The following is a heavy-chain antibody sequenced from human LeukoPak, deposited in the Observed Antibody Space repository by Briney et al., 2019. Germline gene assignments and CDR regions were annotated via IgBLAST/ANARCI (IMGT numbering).Heavy chain of an antibody. CDR3: ARDRSMSGWYIDL. J-gene: IGHJ2*01. V-gene: IGHV3-33*01. CDR1: GFTFSSYG. CDR2: IWYDGSNK. D-gene: IGHD2/OR15-2a*01. Sequence: GGSLRLSCATSGFTFSSYGMHWVRQAPGKGLEWVAVIWYDGSNKYYPDSVQGRFTISRDNSKNTLYLQVNSLRAEDTAVYYCARDRSMSGWYIDLWGRGTLVTVSS.